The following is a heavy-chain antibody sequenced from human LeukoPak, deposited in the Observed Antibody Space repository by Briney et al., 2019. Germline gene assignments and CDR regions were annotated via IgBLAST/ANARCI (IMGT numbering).Heavy chain of an antibody. CDR3: ARGENGFDY. J-gene: IGHJ4*02. V-gene: IGHV1-2*06. D-gene: IGHD3-16*01. CDR2: INPNSGGT. Sequence: QAPGQXXEWMGRINPNSGGTNYAQKFQGRVTMTRDTSISTAYMELSRLRSDDTAVYYCARGENGFDYWGQGTLVTVSS.